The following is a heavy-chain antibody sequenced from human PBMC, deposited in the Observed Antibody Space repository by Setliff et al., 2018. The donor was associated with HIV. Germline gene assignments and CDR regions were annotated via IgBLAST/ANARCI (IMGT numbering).Heavy chain of an antibody. J-gene: IGHJ6*03. D-gene: IGHD2-2*01. CDR1: GYTFTSYG. CDR3: ARGSTAVNYYYNHMDV. Sequence: ASVKVSCKASGYTFTSYGISWVRQAPGQGLEWMGWISTYNGNTNYAQKLQGRVTMTRDTSITTAYMELSRLTSDDTAVYYCARGSTAVNYYYNHMDVWGKGTTVTVSS. CDR2: ISTYNGNT. V-gene: IGHV1-18*01.